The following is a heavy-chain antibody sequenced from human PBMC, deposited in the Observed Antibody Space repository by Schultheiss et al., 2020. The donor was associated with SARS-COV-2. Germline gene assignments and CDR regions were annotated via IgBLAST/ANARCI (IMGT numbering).Heavy chain of an antibody. CDR1: GGSFSGYY. J-gene: IGHJ6*03. CDR2: INHSGST. Sequence: SQTLSLTCAVYGGSFSGYYWSWIRQPPGKGLEWIGEINHSGSTNYNPSLKSRVTISVDTSKNQFSLKLSSVTAADTAMYYCARGTVGDKDYYYYMDVWGKGTTVTVSS. D-gene: IGHD1-1*01. V-gene: IGHV4-34*01. CDR3: ARGTVGDKDYYYYMDV.